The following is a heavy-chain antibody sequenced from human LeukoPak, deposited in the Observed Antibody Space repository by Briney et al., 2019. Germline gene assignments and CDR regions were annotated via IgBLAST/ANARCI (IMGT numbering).Heavy chain of an antibody. V-gene: IGHV3-23*01. Sequence: PGGSLRLSCAASGFTFSSYATSWVRQAPGKGREWGSAISNSGDSTYYTDSVKGLFTISRDNSKNTVYLQMNTLREEDTAVYYCAKRVPYSSSSVYFDYWGQGTLVTVSS. CDR3: AKRVPYSSSSVYFDY. CDR2: ISNSGDST. D-gene: IGHD6-6*01. J-gene: IGHJ4*02. CDR1: GFTFSSYA.